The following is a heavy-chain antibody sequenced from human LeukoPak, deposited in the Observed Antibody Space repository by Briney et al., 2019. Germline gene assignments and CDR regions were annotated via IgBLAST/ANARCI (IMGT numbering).Heavy chain of an antibody. V-gene: IGHV5-51*01. J-gene: IGHJ4*02. CDR3: ARTYYYDSSGYYSYYFDY. D-gene: IGHD3-22*01. CDR1: GYSFTSYW. Sequence: GESLKISCKGSGYSFTSYWIGWVRQMPGKGLEWTGIIYPGDSDTRYSPSFQGQVTISADKSISTAYLQWSSLKASDTAMYYCARTYYYDSSGYYSYYFDYWGQGTLVTVSS. CDR2: IYPGDSDT.